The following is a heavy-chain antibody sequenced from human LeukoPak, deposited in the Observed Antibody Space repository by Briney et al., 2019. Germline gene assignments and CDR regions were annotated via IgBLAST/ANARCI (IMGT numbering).Heavy chain of an antibody. CDR2: IKSKTGGGTT. Sequence: GGSLRLSCAASGFTFSNAWMSWVRQAPGKGLEWVGRIKSKTGGGTTDYAAPVKGRFTILRDDSKNTLYLQMSSLKTEDTAVYCCTTDGILGYCSSTSCQQDAFDIWGQGTMVTVSS. V-gene: IGHV3-15*01. CDR1: GFTFSNAW. D-gene: IGHD2-2*01. CDR3: TTDGILGYCSSTSCQQDAFDI. J-gene: IGHJ3*02.